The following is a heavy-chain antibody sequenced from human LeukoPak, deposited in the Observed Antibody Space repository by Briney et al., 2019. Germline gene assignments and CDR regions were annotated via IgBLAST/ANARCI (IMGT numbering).Heavy chain of an antibody. J-gene: IGHJ4*02. D-gene: IGHD6-6*01. V-gene: IGHV3-21*01. CDR3: ARGYSSSSGVDY. Sequence: GSLRLSCAASGFTFSSYSMNWVRQAPGKGLEWVSSISSSSSYIYYADSVKGRFTISRDNAKNSLYLQMNSLRAEDTAVYYCARGYSSSSGVDYWGQGTLVTVSS. CDR2: ISSSSSYI. CDR1: GFTFSSYS.